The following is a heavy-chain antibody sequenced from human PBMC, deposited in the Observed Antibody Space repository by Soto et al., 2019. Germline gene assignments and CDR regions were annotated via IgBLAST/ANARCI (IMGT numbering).Heavy chain of an antibody. CDR3: ARVWGGAFDV. CDR1: GGFISSYY. J-gene: IGHJ3*01. CDR2: IYYSGRT. Sequence: QVPLQESGPGLVKPSETLSLTCTVSGGFISSYYWRWIRQPPGKGLESIGYIYYSGRTNYNPSLKSRVTSSVDTIKNQFALELSSVTAADTAVYYCARVWGGAFDVWGQGTMGTVSS. V-gene: IGHV4-59*01. D-gene: IGHD3-10*01.